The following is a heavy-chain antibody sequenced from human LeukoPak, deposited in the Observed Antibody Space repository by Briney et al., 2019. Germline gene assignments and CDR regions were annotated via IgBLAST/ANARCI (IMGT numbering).Heavy chain of an antibody. J-gene: IGHJ6*02. D-gene: IGHD5-24*01. Sequence: GESLKISCKGSGYSFTSYWIGWVRQMPGKGLEWMGIIYPGDSDTRYSPSFQGQVTISADKSISTAYLQWSSLKASDTAMYYCARQEIDYHYGMDVWGQGTTVTVSS. V-gene: IGHV5-51*01. CDR2: IYPGDSDT. CDR1: GYSFTSYW. CDR3: ARQEIDYHYGMDV.